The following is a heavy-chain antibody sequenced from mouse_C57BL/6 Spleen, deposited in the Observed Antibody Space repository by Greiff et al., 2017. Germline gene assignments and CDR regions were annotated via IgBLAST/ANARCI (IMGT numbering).Heavy chain of an antibody. J-gene: IGHJ2*01. CDR2: IYPGDGDT. CDR1: GYAFSSSW. Sequence: VQLQQSGPELVKPGASVKISCKASGYAFSSSWMNWVKQRPGKGLEWIGRIYPGDGDTNYNGKFKGKATLTADKSSSTAYMQLSSLTSEDSAVYFCARQGSIYYGNYVDFDYWGQGTTLTVSS. V-gene: IGHV1-82*01. D-gene: IGHD2-1*01. CDR3: ARQGSIYYGNYVDFDY.